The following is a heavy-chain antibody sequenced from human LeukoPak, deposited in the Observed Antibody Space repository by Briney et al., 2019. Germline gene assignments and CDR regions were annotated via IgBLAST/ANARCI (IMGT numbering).Heavy chain of an antibody. CDR1: GGSFSGYY. Sequence: PSETLSLTCAVYGGSFSGYYWSWIRQPPGKGLEWIGEINHSGSTNYNPSLKSRVTISVDTSKNQFSLKLSSVTAADTAVYYCAREDTALNNWGQGTLVTVSS. V-gene: IGHV4-34*01. CDR2: INHSGST. CDR3: AREDTALNN. D-gene: IGHD5-18*01. J-gene: IGHJ4*02.